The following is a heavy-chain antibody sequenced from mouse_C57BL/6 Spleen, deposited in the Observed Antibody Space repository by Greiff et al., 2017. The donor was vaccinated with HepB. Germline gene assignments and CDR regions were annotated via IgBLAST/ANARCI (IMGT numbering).Heavy chain of an antibody. CDR3: ARKNCPGYFDV. V-gene: IGHV1-64*01. CDR2: IHPNSGST. Sequence: QVQLQQSGAELVKPGASVKLSCKASGYTFTSYWMHWVKQRPGQGLEWIGMIHPNSGSTNYNEKFKSKATLTVDKSSSTAYMQLSSLTSEDSAVYYCARKNCPGYFDVWGTGTTVTVSS. CDR1: GYTFTSYW. J-gene: IGHJ1*03.